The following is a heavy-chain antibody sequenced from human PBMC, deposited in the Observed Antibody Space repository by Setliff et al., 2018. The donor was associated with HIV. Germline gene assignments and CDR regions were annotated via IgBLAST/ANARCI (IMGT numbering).Heavy chain of an antibody. CDR1: SDSVSSASYY. D-gene: IGHD6-6*01. Sequence: PSETLSLTCTVSSDSVSSASYYWSWIRQPPGKGLEWIGYIYYSGTTKYNPSLKSRVTISVDTSKNQFSLKLSSVTVADTAVYYCASEAWTSYRSSSGYYYYYMDVWGKGTTVTVSS. CDR3: ASEAWTSYRSSSGYYYYYMDV. J-gene: IGHJ6*03. CDR2: IYYSGTT. V-gene: IGHV4-61*01.